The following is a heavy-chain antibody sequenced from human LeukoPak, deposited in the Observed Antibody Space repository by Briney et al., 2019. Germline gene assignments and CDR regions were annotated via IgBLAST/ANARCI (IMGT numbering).Heavy chain of an antibody. CDR1: GFTVSSNY. Sequence: QAGGSLRLSCAASGFTVSSNYMSWVRQAPGKGLEWASVIYSGDNTDYADSVKGRFTISRDNSKNTLYLQMNSLRAEDTAVYYCAREADYGGFDYWGQGTLVTVSS. CDR2: IYSGDNT. J-gene: IGHJ4*02. CDR3: AREADYGGFDY. D-gene: IGHD4-17*01. V-gene: IGHV3-53*01.